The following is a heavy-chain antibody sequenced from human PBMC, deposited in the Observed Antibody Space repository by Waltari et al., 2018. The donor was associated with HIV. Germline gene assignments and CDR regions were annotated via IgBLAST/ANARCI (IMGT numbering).Heavy chain of an antibody. D-gene: IGHD2-21*01. Sequence: QVQLQESGPGLVKPSETLSLTCSVSGDSVGSGCYYWSWMRQPPGKGLEWIGNIDYTGRANYNPSLKTRVTISADTSKNHFSLKLTSVTAGDTAIYYCARVVASAGLRFDRWGQGSLVTVSS. CDR2: IDYTGRA. V-gene: IGHV4-61*03. CDR1: GDSVGSGCYY. CDR3: ARVVASAGLRFDR. J-gene: IGHJ5*02.